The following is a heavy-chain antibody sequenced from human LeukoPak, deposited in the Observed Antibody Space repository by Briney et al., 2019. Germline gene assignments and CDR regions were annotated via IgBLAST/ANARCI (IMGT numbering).Heavy chain of an antibody. J-gene: IGHJ4*02. Sequence: GGSLRLSCAASGFTFSHYAMSWVRQAPGKGLEWVSAISGDGVSTYYADSVKGLFTISRDNSKSTVYLQMSSLRAEDTAIYYCAKDYEASTTWREFFDFWGQGTLVTVSS. V-gene: IGHV3-23*01. CDR2: ISGDGVST. D-gene: IGHD3-3*01. CDR1: GFTFSHYA. CDR3: AKDYEASTTWREFFDF.